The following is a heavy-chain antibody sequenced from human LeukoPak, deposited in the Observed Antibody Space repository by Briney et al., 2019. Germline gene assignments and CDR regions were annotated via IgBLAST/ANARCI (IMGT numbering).Heavy chain of an antibody. V-gene: IGHV4-59*08. J-gene: IGHJ4*02. CDR1: GGSISNYY. D-gene: IGHD4-11*01. Sequence: SETLSLTCTVSGGSISNYYWSWIRQPPGKGLEWIGYIFYSGSTNYTPSLKSRVTISVDTSKNQFSLKLNSVTAADTAVYYCARSLTNSFDYWGQGTLVTVSS. CDR2: IFYSGST. CDR3: ARSLTNSFDY.